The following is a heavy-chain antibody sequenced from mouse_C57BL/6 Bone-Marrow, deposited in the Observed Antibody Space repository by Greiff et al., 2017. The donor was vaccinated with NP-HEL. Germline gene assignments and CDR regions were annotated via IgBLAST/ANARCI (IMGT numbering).Heavy chain of an antibody. Sequence: VQLQEPGAELVKPGASVKLSCKAFGYTFTTYWMQWVKQRPGQGLEWIGEIDPSDSYTNYNQKFKGKATLTVDTSSSTAYMQLSSLTSEDSAVYYCARKAYYGRSYEFAYWGQGTLVTVSA. V-gene: IGHV1-50*01. CDR1: GYTFTTYW. D-gene: IGHD1-1*01. J-gene: IGHJ3*01. CDR2: IDPSDSYT. CDR3: ARKAYYGRSYEFAY.